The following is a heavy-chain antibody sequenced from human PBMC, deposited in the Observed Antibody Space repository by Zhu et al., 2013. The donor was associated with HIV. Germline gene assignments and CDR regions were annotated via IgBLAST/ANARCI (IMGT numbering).Heavy chain of an antibody. J-gene: IGHJ4*02. D-gene: IGHD3-22*01. V-gene: IGHV1-2*02. Sequence: QVQLVQSGAEVKEPGASVKVSCKTSGYTFTSYYIHWVRQAPGQGLELMGWINPNSGGTNSAQKFQGRVTMTRDTSITTTYMELSRLRSDDTAVYYCARSYTRIVVATLGYWGQGTLVTVSP. CDR1: GYTFTSYY. CDR2: INPNSGGT. CDR3: ARSYTRIVVATLGY.